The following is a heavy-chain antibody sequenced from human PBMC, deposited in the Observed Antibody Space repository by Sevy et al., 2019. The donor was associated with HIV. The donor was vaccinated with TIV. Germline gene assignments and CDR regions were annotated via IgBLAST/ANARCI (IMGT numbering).Heavy chain of an antibody. CDR3: AKDAYYYDSSGYSMSQWYYGMDV. D-gene: IGHD3-22*01. J-gene: IGHJ6*02. CDR1: GFTFSTYA. V-gene: IGHV3-23*01. CDR2: ISGSGGDT. Sequence: GGSLRLSCAASGFTFSTYAMSWVRQAPGKGLEWVSVISGSGGDTYYADSVKGRFTISRDNSKNTLYLQMNSLRAEDTAVYYCAKDAYYYDSSGYSMSQWYYGMDVWDQGTTVTVSS.